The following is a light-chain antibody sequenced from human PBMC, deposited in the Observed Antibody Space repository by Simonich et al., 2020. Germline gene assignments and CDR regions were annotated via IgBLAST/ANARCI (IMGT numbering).Light chain of an antibody. V-gene: IGKV2-30*02. CDR3: MQGTHWPPWT. CDR2: KVS. CDR1: QSLVHSDGNTY. J-gene: IGKJ1*01. Sequence: DVVMTQSPLSLPVTLGQPASISCRSSQSLVHSDGNTYLNWFQQRPGQSPRRLIYKVSNRDSGVPDRFSGSGSGTDFTRKISRVEAEDVGVYYCMQGTHWPPWTFGQGTKLEIK.